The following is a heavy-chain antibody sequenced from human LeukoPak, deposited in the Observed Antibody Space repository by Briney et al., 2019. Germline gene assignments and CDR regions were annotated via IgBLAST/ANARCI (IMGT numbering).Heavy chain of an antibody. CDR3: ARERGYSGYDYQDFDY. D-gene: IGHD5-12*01. V-gene: IGHV1-69*05. CDR1: GGTFSSYA. CDR2: IIPIFGTA. J-gene: IGHJ4*02. Sequence: ASVKVYCRASGGTFSSYAISWVRQAPGQGLEWMGGIIPIFGTANYAQKFQGRVTITTDESTSTAYMELSSLRSEDTAVYYCARERGYSGYDYQDFDYWGQGTLVTVSS.